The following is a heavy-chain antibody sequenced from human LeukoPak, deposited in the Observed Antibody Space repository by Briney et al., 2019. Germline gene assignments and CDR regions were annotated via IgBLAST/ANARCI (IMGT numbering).Heavy chain of an antibody. D-gene: IGHD3-22*01. V-gene: IGHV1-58*01. CDR2: IVVGSGNT. CDR3: AASPDYYDGSGYSYYFDY. CDR1: GFTFTSSA. Sequence: SVKVSCKASGFTFTSSAVQWVRQARGQRLEWIGWIVVGSGNTNYAQKFQERVTITRDMSTSTAYMELSSLRSEDTAVYYCAASPDYYDGSGYSYYFDYWGQGTLVTVSS. J-gene: IGHJ4*02.